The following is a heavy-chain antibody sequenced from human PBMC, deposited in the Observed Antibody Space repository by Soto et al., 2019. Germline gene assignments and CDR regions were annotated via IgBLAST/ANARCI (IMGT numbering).Heavy chain of an antibody. CDR3: ARDGSGFHWSFDL. CDR2: TYYRSKSYN. J-gene: IGHJ2*01. CDR1: GDSVSSGTAT. Sequence: QVQLQQSGPGLVKPSQTLSLICAISGDSVSSGTATWSWIRQSPSRGLEWLGRTYYRSKSYNDYPVSSRGRIATPPHTSTTQLSLQVNSVSPEDTAIYFCARDGSGFHWSFDLWGRGTPVTVSS. D-gene: IGHD6-19*01. V-gene: IGHV6-1*01.